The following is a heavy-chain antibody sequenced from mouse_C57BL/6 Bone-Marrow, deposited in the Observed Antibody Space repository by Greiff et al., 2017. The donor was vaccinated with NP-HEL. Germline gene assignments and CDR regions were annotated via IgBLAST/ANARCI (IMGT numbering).Heavy chain of an antibody. D-gene: IGHD2-3*01. Sequence: QVQLQQSGAELVRPGASVTLSCKASGYTFTDYEMHWVKQTPVHGLEWIGAIDPETGGTAYNQKFKGKAILTADKSSSTAYMELRSLTSEDSAVYYCTGEGADGYYLFDYWGQGTTLTVSS. CDR2: IDPETGGT. V-gene: IGHV1-15*01. CDR1: GYTFTDYE. CDR3: TGEGADGYYLFDY. J-gene: IGHJ2*01.